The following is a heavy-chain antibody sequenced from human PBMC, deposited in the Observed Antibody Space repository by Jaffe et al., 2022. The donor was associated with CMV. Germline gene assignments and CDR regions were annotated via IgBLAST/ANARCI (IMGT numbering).Heavy chain of an antibody. CDR1: GGSFSSYG. CDR3: ARVPRITGTTYWFDP. Sequence: QVQLVQSGTEVKKPGSSVKVSCQASGGSFSSYGISWVRQAPGQGLEWIGGTIPVFRSANYARKFQGRVTITADASTSTGYMEVTSLTSEDTALYYCARVPRITGTTYWFDPWGQGTLVIVSS. CDR2: TIPVFRSA. D-gene: IGHD1-7*01. V-gene: IGHV1-69*01. J-gene: IGHJ5*02.